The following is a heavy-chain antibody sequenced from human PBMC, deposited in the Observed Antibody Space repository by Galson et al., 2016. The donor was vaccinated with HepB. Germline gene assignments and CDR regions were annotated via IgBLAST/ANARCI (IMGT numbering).Heavy chain of an antibody. D-gene: IGHD5-24*01. CDR1: GFLFSDYG. V-gene: IGHV3-NL1*01. Sequence: SLRLSCAASGFLFSDYGMHWVRQAPGKGLEWVSSLGSGTYYADSVKGRFTISRDNSKNTLYLQMNSLRAEDTAVYYCARDPMATRYYYYGMDVWGQGTTVTVSS. CDR2: LGSGT. J-gene: IGHJ6*02. CDR3: ARDPMATRYYYYGMDV.